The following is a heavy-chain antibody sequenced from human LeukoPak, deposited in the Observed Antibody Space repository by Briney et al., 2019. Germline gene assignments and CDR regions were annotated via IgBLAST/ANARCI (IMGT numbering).Heavy chain of an antibody. CDR3: ARQVAGLDY. J-gene: IGHJ4*02. CDR1: GFIFSSYA. Sequence: GRSLRLSCAASGFIFSSYAVHWVRQAPGKGLEWVAFISFDGSNKYYADSVKGRFTISRDNSKNTLYLQMNSLRAEGTAVYYCARQVAGLDYWGQGTLVTVSS. V-gene: IGHV3-30-3*01. CDR2: ISFDGSNK. D-gene: IGHD6-19*01.